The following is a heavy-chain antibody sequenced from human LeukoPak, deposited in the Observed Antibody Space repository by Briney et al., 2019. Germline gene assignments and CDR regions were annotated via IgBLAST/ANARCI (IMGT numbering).Heavy chain of an antibody. Sequence: PGGSLRLSCAASGFTFSGSAMHWVRQASGKGLEWVGRIRSKANSYATVYAASVKGRFTISRDDSKNTAYLQMNSLKTEDTAVYYCTRTSDILTGYTPREAYYYYYHMDVWGQGTMVTVSS. D-gene: IGHD3-9*01. CDR3: TRTSDILTGYTPREAYYYYYHMDV. CDR2: IRSKANSYAT. CDR1: GFTFSGSA. J-gene: IGHJ6*03. V-gene: IGHV3-73*01.